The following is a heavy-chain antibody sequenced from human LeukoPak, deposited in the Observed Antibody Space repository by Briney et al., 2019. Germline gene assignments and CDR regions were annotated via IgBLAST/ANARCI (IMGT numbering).Heavy chain of an antibody. V-gene: IGHV4-39*01. CDR3: ARIRYSYGYPRDFDY. D-gene: IGHD5-18*01. Sequence: PSETLSLTCNVSGGSISSSSYYWGWIRQPPGKGLEWIGSVSYSGSTYYNPSLKSRVTMSIDMSKNQFSLKLTSLTAADTAVYYCARIRYSYGYPRDFDYWGQGTLVTVSS. J-gene: IGHJ4*02. CDR2: VSYSGST. CDR1: GGSISSSSYY.